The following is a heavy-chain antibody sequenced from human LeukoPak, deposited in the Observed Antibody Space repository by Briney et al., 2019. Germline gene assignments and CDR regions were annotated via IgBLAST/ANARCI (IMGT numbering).Heavy chain of an antibody. CDR3: ARVSLTLTTNYYYMDV. Sequence: GASVKVSCKASGYTFTSYGISWVRQAPGQGLEWMGWISAYNGNTNYAQKLQGRVTMTTDTSTSTAYMELRSLRSDDTAVYYCARVSLTLTTNYYYMDVWGKGTTVTVSS. J-gene: IGHJ6*03. V-gene: IGHV1-18*01. CDR2: ISAYNGNT. CDR1: GYTFTSYG. D-gene: IGHD4-17*01.